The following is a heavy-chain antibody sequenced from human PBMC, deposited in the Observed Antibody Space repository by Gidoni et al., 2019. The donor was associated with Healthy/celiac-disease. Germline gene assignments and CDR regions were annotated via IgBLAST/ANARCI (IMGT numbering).Heavy chain of an antibody. CDR1: GFTVSSYA. Sequence: EVQLLDSGGSLVQPGGSLRLSCAASGFTVSSYAMSLVRLAPGKGLEWVSASSGSSSNTYYADSVKCRYTIARDNAKNTQYLQMNSLRAENTAVYYGAKNRPYYYGSGTETDYWGQGTLVTVSS. J-gene: IGHJ4*02. CDR3: AKNRPYYYGSGTETDY. V-gene: IGHV3-23*01. CDR2: SSGSSSNT. D-gene: IGHD3-10*01.